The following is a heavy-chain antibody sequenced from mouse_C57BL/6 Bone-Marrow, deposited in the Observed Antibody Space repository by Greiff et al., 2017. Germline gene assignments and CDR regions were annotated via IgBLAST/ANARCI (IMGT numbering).Heavy chain of an antibody. Sequence: QVQLQQPGAELVRPGTSVKLSCKASGYTFTSYWMHWVKQRPGQGLEWLGVIDPSDSYPNYNQKFKGKATLTVDTSSSTAYMQLSSLTSEDSAVYYCARNYYGSSSYWYFDVWGTGTTVTVSS. CDR2: IDPSDSYP. J-gene: IGHJ1*03. CDR1: GYTFTSYW. CDR3: ARNYYGSSSYWYFDV. V-gene: IGHV1-59*01. D-gene: IGHD1-1*01.